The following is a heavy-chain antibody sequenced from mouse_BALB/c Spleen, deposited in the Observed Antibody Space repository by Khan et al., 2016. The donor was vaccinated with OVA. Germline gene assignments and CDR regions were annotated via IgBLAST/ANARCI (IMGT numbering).Heavy chain of an antibody. CDR3: ERKDYYDYDPFPY. J-gene: IGHJ3*01. CDR2: ITYSGNT. D-gene: IGHD2-4*01. V-gene: IGHV3-2*02. Sequence: EVQLVESGPGLVKPSQSLSLTCTVTGYSITSEYAWNWIRQFPGNKLEWMGYITYSGNTKFNPSLKSRTSITRDTSKNQSFLQLNSVTTEDTATDYCERKDYYDYDPFPYWGQGTLVTVSA. CDR1: GYSITSEYA.